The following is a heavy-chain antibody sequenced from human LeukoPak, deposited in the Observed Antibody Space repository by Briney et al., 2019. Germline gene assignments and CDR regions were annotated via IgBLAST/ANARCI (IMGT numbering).Heavy chain of an antibody. J-gene: IGHJ4*02. D-gene: IGHD6-13*01. CDR1: GFTFSSYS. CDR2: ISSSSSYI. V-gene: IGHV3-21*01. CDR3: AKVHPGMAAAGGVAFDY. Sequence: GGSLRLSCAASGFTFSSYSMNWVRQAPGKGLGWVSSISSSSSYIYYADSVKGRFTISRDNSKNTLYLQMNSLRAEDTAVYYCAKVHPGMAAAGGVAFDYWGQGTLVTVSS.